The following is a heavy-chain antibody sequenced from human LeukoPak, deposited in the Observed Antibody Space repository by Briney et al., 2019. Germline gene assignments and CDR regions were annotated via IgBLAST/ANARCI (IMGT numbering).Heavy chain of an antibody. J-gene: IGHJ6*02. CDR2: IWYDGSNK. Sequence: QPGRSLRLSCAASGFTFSSYGMHWVRQAPGKGLEWVAVIWYDGSNKYSADSVKGRFTISKDNSKNTLYLQMNSLRAEDTAVYYCAKDRSGGVTMVRGAHYYYGMDVWGQGTTVTVSS. V-gene: IGHV3-33*06. CDR3: AKDRSGGVTMVRGAHYYYGMDV. D-gene: IGHD3-10*01. CDR1: GFTFSSYG.